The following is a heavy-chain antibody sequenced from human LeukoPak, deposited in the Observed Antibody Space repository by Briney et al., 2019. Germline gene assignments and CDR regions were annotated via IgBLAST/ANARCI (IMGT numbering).Heavy chain of an antibody. CDR3: ARDKWERPGYYYYGMDV. CDR1: GGSISSGDYY. Sequence: PSETLSLTCTVSGGSISSGDYYWSWIRQPPGKGLEWIGYIYYSGSTNYNPSLKSRVTISVDTSKNQFSLKLGSVTAADTAVYYCARDKWERPGYYYYGMDVWGQGTTVTVSS. V-gene: IGHV4-61*08. J-gene: IGHJ6*02. D-gene: IGHD1-26*01. CDR2: IYYSGST.